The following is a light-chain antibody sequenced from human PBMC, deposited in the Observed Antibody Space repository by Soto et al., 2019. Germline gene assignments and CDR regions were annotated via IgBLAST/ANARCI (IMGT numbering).Light chain of an antibody. Sequence: QPVLTQPPSASGSPGQSVTISCTGTSSDIGGYNYVSWYQHHPGKAPKLMIYEVTKRPSGVPDRFSGSKSGNTASLTVSGLQAEDEADYYCSSNAGSNKRVFGGGTKLTVL. V-gene: IGLV2-8*01. J-gene: IGLJ3*02. CDR1: SSDIGGYNY. CDR3: SSNAGSNKRV. CDR2: EVT.